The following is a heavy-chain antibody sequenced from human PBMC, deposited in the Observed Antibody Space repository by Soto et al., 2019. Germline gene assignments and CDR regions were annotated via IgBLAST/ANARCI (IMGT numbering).Heavy chain of an antibody. J-gene: IGHJ6*02. CDR3: ASLRDCSSTSCHTGGMDV. V-gene: IGHV1-18*04. CDR2: ISAYNGNT. CDR1: GYTFTSYG. Sequence: QVQLVQSGAEVKKPGASVKVSCKASGYTFTSYGISWVRQAPGQGLEWMGWISAYNGNTNYAQKLQGRVTMTTDTSTSTAYMEMGSLRSDDTAVYYCASLRDCSSTSCHTGGMDVWGQGTTVTVSS. D-gene: IGHD2-2*01.